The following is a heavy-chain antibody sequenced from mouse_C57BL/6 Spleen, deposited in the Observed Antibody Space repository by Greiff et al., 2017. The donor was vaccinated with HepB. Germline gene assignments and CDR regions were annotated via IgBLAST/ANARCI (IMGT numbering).Heavy chain of an antibody. CDR3: ARGYYYGSSFHWYFDV. J-gene: IGHJ1*03. CDR1: GFTFSSYT. V-gene: IGHV5-9*01. Sequence: EVKVVESGGGLVKPGGSLKLSCAASGFTFSSYTMSWVRQTPEKRLEWVATISGGGGNTYYPDSVKGRFTISRDNAKNTLYLQMSSLRSEDTALYYCARGYYYGSSFHWYFDVWGTGTTVTVSS. CDR2: ISGGGGNT. D-gene: IGHD1-1*01.